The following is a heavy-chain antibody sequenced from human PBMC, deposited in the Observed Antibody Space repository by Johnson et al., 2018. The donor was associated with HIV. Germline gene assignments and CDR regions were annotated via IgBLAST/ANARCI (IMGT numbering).Heavy chain of an antibody. CDR2: ISWNSGSTI. CDR3: ARVRSSVPYHYSNYPLGAFDI. V-gene: IGHV3-9*01. CDR1: GFTFDDYA. Sequence: VQLVESGGGVVQPGRSLRLSCAPSGFTFDDYAMHWVRQAPGKGLEWVSGISWNSGSTIYYADSVKGRFTISRDNSKNTLYLQMNSLRPEDTAVYHCARVRSSVPYHYSNYPLGAFDIWGQGTMVTVSS. J-gene: IGHJ3*02. D-gene: IGHD4-11*01.